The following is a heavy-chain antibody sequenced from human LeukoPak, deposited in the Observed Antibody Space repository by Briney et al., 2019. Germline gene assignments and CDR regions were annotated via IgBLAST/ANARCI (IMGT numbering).Heavy chain of an antibody. J-gene: IGHJ5*02. V-gene: IGHV3-66*01. Sequence: PGGSLRLSCAASGFIFSNYWMSWVRQAPGKGLEWVSVIYSGGSTNYADSVKGRFTISRDNSKNTLYLQMNSLRAEDTAVYYCARERSYPEWFPGWFDPWGQGTLVTVSS. CDR2: IYSGGST. CDR1: GFIFSNYW. CDR3: ARERSYPEWFPGWFDP. D-gene: IGHD3-3*01.